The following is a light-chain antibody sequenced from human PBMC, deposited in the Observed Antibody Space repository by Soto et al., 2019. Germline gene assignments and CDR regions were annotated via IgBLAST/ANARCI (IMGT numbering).Light chain of an antibody. J-gene: IGKJ1*01. CDR1: QTVDHAY. V-gene: IGKV3-20*01. CDR2: RSS. Sequence: VLTQSPGTLSLSLGDRATLSCRASQTVDHAYVAWYHQRPGQAPSLLVYRSSTRATDVPERFSGSGSGNDFTLTIGRLEPEDSAVYYCQQYGNSPWTFGQGTKVEIK. CDR3: QQYGNSPWT.